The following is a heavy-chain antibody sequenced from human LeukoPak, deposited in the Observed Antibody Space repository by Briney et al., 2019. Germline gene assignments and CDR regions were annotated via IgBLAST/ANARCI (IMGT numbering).Heavy chain of an antibody. CDR1: GFTCSDYS. CDR3: AREFRYSYGYCDY. V-gene: IGHV3-48*04. CDR2: ISTSGSTI. D-gene: IGHD5-18*01. J-gene: IGHJ4*02. Sequence: GGSLRLSCAASGFTCSDYSMNWVRQAPGKGLEWVSYISTSGSTIYYADSVKGRFTISRDNAKNSLYLQMNSLRAEDTAMYYCAREFRYSYGYCDYWGQGTLVTVSS.